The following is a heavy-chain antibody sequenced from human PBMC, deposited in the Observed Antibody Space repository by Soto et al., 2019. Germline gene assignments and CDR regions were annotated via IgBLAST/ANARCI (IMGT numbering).Heavy chain of an antibody. D-gene: IGHD3-22*01. J-gene: IGHJ3*02. CDR2: ISYDGSNK. Sequence: RLSCAASGFTFSSYGMHWVRQAPGKGLEWVAVISYDGSNKYYADSVKGRFTISRDNSKNTLYLQMNSLRAEDTAVYYCAKVGVYYDSSGYYLNEPHAFDIWGQGTMVTVSS. CDR1: GFTFSSYG. CDR3: AKVGVYYDSSGYYLNEPHAFDI. V-gene: IGHV3-30*18.